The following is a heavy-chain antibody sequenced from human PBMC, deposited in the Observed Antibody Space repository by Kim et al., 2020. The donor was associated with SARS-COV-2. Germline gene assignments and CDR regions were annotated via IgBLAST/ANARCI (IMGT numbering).Heavy chain of an antibody. CDR3: ARDLQHLFYPPRNWFDP. D-gene: IGHD6-13*01. V-gene: IGHV3-74*01. CDR1: GFTFSSYW. CDR2: INSDGSST. J-gene: IGHJ5*02. Sequence: GGSLRLSCAASGFTFSSYWMHWVRQAPGKGLVWVSRINSDGSSTSYADSVKGRFTISRDNAKNTLYLQMNSLRAEDTAVYYCARDLQHLFYPPRNWFDPWGQGTLVTVSS.